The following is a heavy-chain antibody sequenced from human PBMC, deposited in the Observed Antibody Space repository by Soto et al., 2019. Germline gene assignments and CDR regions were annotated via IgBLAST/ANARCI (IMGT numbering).Heavy chain of an antibody. V-gene: IGHV3-48*03. CDR1: GFTFSSYE. CDR3: ATPWLDYGDYRRDYYGMDV. D-gene: IGHD4-17*01. J-gene: IGHJ6*02. Sequence: ESGGGLVQPGGSLRLSCAASGFTFSSYEMNWVRQAPGKGLEWVSYISSSGSTIYYADSVKGRFTISRDNAKNSLYLQMNSLRAEDTAVYYCATPWLDYGDYRRDYYGMDVWGQGTTVTVSS. CDR2: ISSSGSTI.